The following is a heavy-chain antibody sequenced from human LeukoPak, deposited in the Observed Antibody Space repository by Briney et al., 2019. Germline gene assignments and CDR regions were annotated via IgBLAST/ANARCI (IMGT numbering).Heavy chain of an antibody. Sequence: GGSLRLSCAASGFTFSSYSMNWVRQAPGKGLEWVSSISSSSSTIYYADSVKGRFTISRDNAKNSLYLQMNSLRAEDTAVYYCAKDLTPGYYDSSGDFDYWGQGTLVTVSS. J-gene: IGHJ4*02. CDR2: ISSSSSTI. D-gene: IGHD3-22*01. CDR1: GFTFSSYS. CDR3: AKDLTPGYYDSSGDFDY. V-gene: IGHV3-21*01.